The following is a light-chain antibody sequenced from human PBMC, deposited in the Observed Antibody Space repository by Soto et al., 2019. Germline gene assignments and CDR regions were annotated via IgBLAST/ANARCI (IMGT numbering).Light chain of an antibody. V-gene: IGLV2-14*03. CDR2: DVS. Sequence: QSALTQPASVSGSPGQSITISCTGTSSDDGGYNYVSWYQQHPGKAPKLMIYDVSDRPSAVSTRFSASKSGNTASLTISGLQAEDEADYYCSSYRGSSTLYVFGTGTKLTVL. J-gene: IGLJ1*01. CDR3: SSYRGSSTLYV. CDR1: SSDDGGYNY.